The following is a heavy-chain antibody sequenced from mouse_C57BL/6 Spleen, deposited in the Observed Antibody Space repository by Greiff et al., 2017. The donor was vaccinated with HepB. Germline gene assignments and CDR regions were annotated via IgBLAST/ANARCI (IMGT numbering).Heavy chain of an antibody. V-gene: IGHV1-18*01. CDR1: GYTFTDYN. CDR2: INPNNGGT. J-gene: IGHJ4*01. CDR3: ARSIYDCYYAMDY. D-gene: IGHD2-3*01. Sequence: EVQLQQSGPELVKPGASVKIPCKASGYTFTDYNMDWVKQSHGKSLEWIGDINPNNGGTIYNQKFKGKATLTVDKSSSTAYMELRSLTSEDTAVYYWARSIYDCYYAMDYWGQGTSVTVSS.